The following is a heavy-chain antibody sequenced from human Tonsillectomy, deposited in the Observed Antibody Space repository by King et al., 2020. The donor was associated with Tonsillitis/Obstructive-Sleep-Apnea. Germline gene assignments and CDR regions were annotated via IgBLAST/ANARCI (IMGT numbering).Heavy chain of an antibody. V-gene: IGHV4-59*01. CDR3: AREHGGTGAFDI. D-gene: IGHD1-1*01. Sequence: VQLQESGPGLVKTSETLSLSCTVFGGSISSYYWSWCRQPPGKGLECIGSIYYSGSTNYNPSLKSRVTISVDTSKNQFSLNVSSVTAADTDVYYCAREHGGTGAFDIWGQGTMVTVSS. J-gene: IGHJ3*02. CDR1: GGSISSYY. CDR2: IYYSGST.